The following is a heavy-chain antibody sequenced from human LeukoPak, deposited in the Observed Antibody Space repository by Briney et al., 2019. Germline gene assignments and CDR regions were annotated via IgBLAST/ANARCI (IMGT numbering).Heavy chain of an antibody. CDR3: ARVGSVYYYYYGMDV. Sequence: ASVKVSCKASGYTFTSYDINWVRQATGQGLERMGWMNPNSGNTGYAQKFQGRVTMTRNTSISTAYMELSSLRSEDTAVYYCARVGSVYYYYYGMDVWGQGTTVTVSS. V-gene: IGHV1-8*01. CDR2: MNPNSGNT. J-gene: IGHJ6*02. CDR1: GYTFTSYD.